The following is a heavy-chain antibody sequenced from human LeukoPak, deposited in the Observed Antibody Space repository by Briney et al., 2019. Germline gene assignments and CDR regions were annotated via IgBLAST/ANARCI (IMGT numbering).Heavy chain of an antibody. V-gene: IGHV1-18*01. CDR2: ISAYNGDT. CDR1: GYTFTSYG. J-gene: IGHJ4*02. CDR3: ARGSVAGTNLFDY. Sequence: GASVKVSCKASGYTFTSYGISWVRQAPGQGIEWMGWISAYNGDTNYGQKLQDRVTITTDTSTSTAYMELRSLRSDDTAVYYCARGSVAGTNLFDYWGQGTLVTVSS. D-gene: IGHD6-19*01.